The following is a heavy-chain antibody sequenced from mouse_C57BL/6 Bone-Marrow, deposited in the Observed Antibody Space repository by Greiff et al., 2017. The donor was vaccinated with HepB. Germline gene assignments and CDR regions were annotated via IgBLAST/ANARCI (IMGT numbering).Heavy chain of an antibody. CDR2: IYPSDSET. D-gene: IGHD3-2*02. J-gene: IGHJ4*01. V-gene: IGHV1-61*01. CDR1: GYTFTSYW. CDR3: ARDSSGRGGYYAMDY. Sequence: QVQLQQPGAELVRPGSSVKLSCKASGYTFTSYWMDWVKQRPGQGLEWIGNIYPSDSETHYNQKFKDKATLTVDKSSSKAYMQLSSLTSEDSAVYYCARDSSGRGGYYAMDYWGQGTSVTVSS.